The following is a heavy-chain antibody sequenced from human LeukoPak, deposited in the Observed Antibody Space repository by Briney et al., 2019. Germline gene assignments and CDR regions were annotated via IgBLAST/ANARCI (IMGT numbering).Heavy chain of an antibody. CDR2: ISSSSSYI. CDR3: AKDRGYYYGSGNYSSYFDY. D-gene: IGHD3-10*01. J-gene: IGHJ4*02. Sequence: PGGSLRLSCAASGFTFSSYSMNWVRQAPGKGLEWVSSISSSSSYIYYADSVKGRFTISRDNSKNTLYLQMNSLRAEDTAVYYCAKDRGYYYGSGNYSSYFDYWGQGTLVTVSS. CDR1: GFTFSSYS. V-gene: IGHV3-21*01.